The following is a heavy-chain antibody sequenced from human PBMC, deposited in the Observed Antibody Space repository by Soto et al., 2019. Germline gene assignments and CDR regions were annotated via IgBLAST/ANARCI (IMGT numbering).Heavy chain of an antibody. CDR1: GGSISSGGYY. D-gene: IGHD2-21*02. J-gene: IGHJ6*02. CDR2: IYYSGST. V-gene: IGHV4-31*03. Sequence: QVQLQESGPGLVKPSQTLSLTCTVSGGSISSGGYYWSWIRQHPGKGLEWIGYIYYSGSTYYNPSLMSRVTISVDTSKNQFSRKLSSVTAADTAVYYCARDRGDPPFGMDVWGQGTTVTVSS. CDR3: ARDRGDPPFGMDV.